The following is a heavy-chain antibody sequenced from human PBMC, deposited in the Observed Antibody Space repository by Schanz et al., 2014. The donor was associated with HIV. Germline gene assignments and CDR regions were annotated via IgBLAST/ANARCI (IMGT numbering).Heavy chain of an antibody. CDR3: ARGLKDYYYALDV. J-gene: IGHJ6*02. V-gene: IGHV1-2*02. CDR1: GYTFTSYG. Sequence: QVQLVQSGAEVKKPGASVKVSCKASGYTFTSYGINWVRQATGQGLEWMGWFNPYSGGRIYAQQFQGRVVMTRDTSISTAYMELSGLTSDDTAVYYCARGLKDYYYALDVWGQGTTVIVSS. D-gene: IGHD3-16*01. CDR2: FNPYSGGR.